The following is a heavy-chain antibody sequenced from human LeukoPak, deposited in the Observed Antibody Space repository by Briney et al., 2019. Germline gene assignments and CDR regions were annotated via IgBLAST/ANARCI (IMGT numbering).Heavy chain of an antibody. CDR2: IFYSGGS. V-gene: IGHV4-59*08. CDR1: GGSISSYY. CDR3: ARLGSTFDI. Sequence: SETLSLTCTVSGGSISSYYWTWIRQPPGKGLEWIGYIFYSGGSNYNPSFKSRVTISVDTSKNHFSLKLSSVTAADTAVYYCARLGSTFDIWGQGTMVTVSS. D-gene: IGHD2-2*01. J-gene: IGHJ3*02.